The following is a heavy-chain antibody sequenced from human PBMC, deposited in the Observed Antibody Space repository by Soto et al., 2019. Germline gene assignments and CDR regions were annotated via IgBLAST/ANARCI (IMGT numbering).Heavy chain of an antibody. V-gene: IGHV3-64D*06. CDR3: VKDRAYYDYVWGSYRSTHYFDY. CDR2: ISSNGGST. Sequence: LRLSCSASGFTFSSYAMHWVRQAPGKGLEYVSAISSNGGSTYYADSVKGRFTISRDNSKNTLYLQMSSLRAEDTAVYYCVKDRAYYDYVWGSYRSTHYFDYWGQGTLVTVSS. J-gene: IGHJ4*02. CDR1: GFTFSSYA. D-gene: IGHD3-16*02.